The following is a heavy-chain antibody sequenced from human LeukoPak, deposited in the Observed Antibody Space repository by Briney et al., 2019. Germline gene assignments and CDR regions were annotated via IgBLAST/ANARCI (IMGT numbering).Heavy chain of an antibody. D-gene: IGHD1-26*01. V-gene: IGHV4-30-2*03. CDR1: GGSISSGGYY. J-gene: IGHJ4*02. Sequence: PSQTLSLTCTVSGGSISSGGYYWSWIRQHPGKGLEWIGSIYYTGSTYDNPSLKSRVTISVDTSKNQFSLKLSSVTAADTAVYYCARRGGSGRAFDYWGQGTLVTVSS. CDR3: ARRGGSGRAFDY. CDR2: IYYTGST.